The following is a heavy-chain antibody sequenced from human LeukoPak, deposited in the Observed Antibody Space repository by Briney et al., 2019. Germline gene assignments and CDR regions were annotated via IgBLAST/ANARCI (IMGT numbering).Heavy chain of an antibody. J-gene: IGHJ4*02. CDR1: GYTFTSYY. Sequence: ASVKVSCKASGYTFTSYYMHWVRQAPGQGLEWMGIINSSGGSTSYAQKFQGRVTMTRDTSTSTVYMELSSLRSEDTAVYYCARGRTYYYDSSGYYYYFDYWGQGTLVTISS. V-gene: IGHV1-46*01. D-gene: IGHD3-22*01. CDR2: INSSGGST. CDR3: ARGRTYYYDSSGYYYYFDY.